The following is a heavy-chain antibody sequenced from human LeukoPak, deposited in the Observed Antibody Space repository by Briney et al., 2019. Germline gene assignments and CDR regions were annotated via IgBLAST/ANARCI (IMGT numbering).Heavy chain of an antibody. CDR3: ARMYSSGWYFDY. CDR2: IYYSGST. J-gene: IGHJ4*02. V-gene: IGHV4-39*07. D-gene: IGHD6-19*01. Sequence: SETLSLTCTVSGGSISSSSYYWGWIRQPPGKGLEWIGSIYYSGSTYYNPSLKSRVTISVDTSKNQFSLKLSSVTAADTAVYYCARMYSSGWYFDYWGQGTLVTVSS. CDR1: GGSISSSSYY.